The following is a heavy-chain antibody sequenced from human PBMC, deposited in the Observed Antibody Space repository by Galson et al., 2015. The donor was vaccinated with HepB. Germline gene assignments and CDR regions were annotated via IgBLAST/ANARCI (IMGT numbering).Heavy chain of an antibody. Sequence: SLRLSCAASGFTFDDYGMSWVRQVPGKGLEWVSSINWYGVNTRYADSVKGRCTISRDNAKNSLYLQMNSLRVEDTALYYCARGPTGYCESTGYHYHYWGQGTLVTVSS. CDR3: ARGPTGYCESTGYHYHY. CDR2: INWYGVNT. J-gene: IGHJ4*02. V-gene: IGHV3-20*04. D-gene: IGHD3-22*01. CDR1: GFTFDDYG.